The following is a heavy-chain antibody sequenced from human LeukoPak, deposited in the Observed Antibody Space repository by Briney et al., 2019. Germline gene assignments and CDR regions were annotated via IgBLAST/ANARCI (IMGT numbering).Heavy chain of an antibody. CDR1: GDSISNYY. J-gene: IGHJ4*02. V-gene: IGHV4-4*09. CDR2: IYTSGGT. Sequence: SETLSLTCTVSGDSISNYYWSWIRQPPGKGLEWIGYIYTSGGTNYNPSLKSRVTISAHTSKNQFSLNLTFVTAADTAVYYCARLRATTVTFDYWGQGTLVTVSS. CDR3: ARLRATTVTFDY. D-gene: IGHD4-17*01.